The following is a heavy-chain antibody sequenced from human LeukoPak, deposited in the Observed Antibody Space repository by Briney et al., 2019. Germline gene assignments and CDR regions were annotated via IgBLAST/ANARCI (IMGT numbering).Heavy chain of an antibody. CDR3: ARVLVYSYGSGYNMDV. J-gene: IGHJ6*03. V-gene: IGHV3-7*01. CDR2: IKQDESEK. D-gene: IGHD5-18*01. Sequence: GGSLRLSCAASGFTFSSYWMTWVRQAPGKGLEWVANIKQDESEKYYVDSVKGRFTISRDNAKSSLYLQMNSLRTEDTAVYHCARVLVYSYGSGYNMDVWGKGTTVTVSS. CDR1: GFTFSSYW.